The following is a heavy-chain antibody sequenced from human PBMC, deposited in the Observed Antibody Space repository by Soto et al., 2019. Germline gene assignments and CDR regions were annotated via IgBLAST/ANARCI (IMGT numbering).Heavy chain of an antibody. D-gene: IGHD1-1*01. V-gene: IGHV1-8*01. Sequence: ASVKVSCKASGYTFTSYDINWGRQATGQGLGGMGWMNSNSGNTGYAQKFQGRVTMTRNTSIRTAYMELSRLRPEAKAMYFCARAPAGCSWNDVGFDYWGQGTLVTVSS. CDR1: GYTFTSYD. J-gene: IGHJ4*02. CDR2: MNSNSGNT. CDR3: ARAPAGCSWNDVGFDY.